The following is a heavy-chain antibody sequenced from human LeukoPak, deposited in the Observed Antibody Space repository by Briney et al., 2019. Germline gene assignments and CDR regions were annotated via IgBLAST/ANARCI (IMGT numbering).Heavy chain of an antibody. CDR2: IKSKADGGTT. D-gene: IGHD3-16*02. V-gene: IGHV3-15*01. CDR1: GFSFSNAW. Sequence: GGSLRLSCAASGFSFSNAWMSWVRQAPGRGLGWVGRIKSKADGGTTDYAAPVKGRSTIPRDDSKKTLYLQMNSLKTEDTAVYYCTTDLAVMITFGGVIVSYWGQGTLVTVSS. CDR3: TTDLAVMITFGGVIVSY. J-gene: IGHJ4*02.